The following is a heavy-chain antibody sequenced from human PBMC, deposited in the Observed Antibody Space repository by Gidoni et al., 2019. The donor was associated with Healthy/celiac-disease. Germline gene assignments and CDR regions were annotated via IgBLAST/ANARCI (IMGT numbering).Heavy chain of an antibody. CDR2: SNPNSGGT. J-gene: IGHJ4*02. D-gene: IGHD1-26*01. Sequence: QVQLVQSGAEVTKPGASVKVSCKASGYTFTGYYMHWVRLAPGQGLEWLGWSNPNSGGTNYAQKLQGRVTMTRDTSISTAYMELSRLISDDTAVYYCARDLGEGSKVDYWGQGTLVTVSS. V-gene: IGHV1-2*02. CDR3: ARDLGEGSKVDY. CDR1: GYTFTGYY.